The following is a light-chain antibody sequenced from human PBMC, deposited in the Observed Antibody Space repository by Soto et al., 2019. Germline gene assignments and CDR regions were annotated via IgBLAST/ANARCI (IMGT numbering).Light chain of an antibody. CDR1: AGISSY. V-gene: IGKV1-9*01. CDR2: TAS. Sequence: IQLTQSPSSLSASVGDRVAITCRASAGISSYLAWYQEKPGKVPKLLIDTASTLQNGVPSRFSGSGSGTDFTLTISSLQPEDFATYYCLQLKRYPLTFGGGPRVEIK. CDR3: LQLKRYPLT. J-gene: IGKJ4*01.